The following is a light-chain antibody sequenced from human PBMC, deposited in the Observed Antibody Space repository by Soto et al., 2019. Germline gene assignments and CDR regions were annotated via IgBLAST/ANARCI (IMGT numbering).Light chain of an antibody. V-gene: IGKV3-20*01. J-gene: IGKJ2*01. CDR1: QSVSSSY. CDR2: GAS. CDR3: QQDGSSYT. Sequence: EIVLTQSPGTLSLSPGERATLSCRASQSVSSSYLAWYQQKPGQAPRLLIYGASTRATGIPDRFSGSWSGTDFTLTISRLEPKAFAVYYCQQDGSSYTFGQGTKLEIK.